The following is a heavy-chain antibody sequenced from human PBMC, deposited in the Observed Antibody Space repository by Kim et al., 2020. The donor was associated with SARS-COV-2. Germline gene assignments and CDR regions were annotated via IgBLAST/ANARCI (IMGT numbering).Heavy chain of an antibody. CDR3: TRGTMTQWSYYDL. D-gene: IGHD4-17*01. J-gene: IGHJ4*02. Sequence: YAASVRDRFTISRHESKNIAYLQMNSLKTDDTAVYFCTRGTMTQWSYYDLWGQGSLVTFSS. V-gene: IGHV3-49*02.